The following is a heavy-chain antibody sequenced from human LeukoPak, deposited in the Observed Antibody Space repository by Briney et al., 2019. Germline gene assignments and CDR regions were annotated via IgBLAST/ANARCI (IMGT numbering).Heavy chain of an antibody. CDR1: GGSISSSNW. V-gene: IGHV4-4*02. J-gene: IGHJ2*01. Sequence: NPSETLSLTCAVSGGSISSSNWWSWVRQPPGKGLEWIGEIYHSGSTNYNPSLKSRVTISVDKSKNQFSLKLSSVTAADTAVYYCARVSGRFTWYFDLWGRGTLVTVSS. CDR2: IYHSGST. CDR3: ARVSGRFTWYFDL.